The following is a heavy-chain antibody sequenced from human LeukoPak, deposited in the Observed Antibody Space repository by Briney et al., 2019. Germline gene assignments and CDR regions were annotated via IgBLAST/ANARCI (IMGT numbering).Heavy chain of an antibody. CDR2: INHSGST. V-gene: IGHV4-34*01. CDR3: ARDPSGYDPPWGGY. CDR1: GGSFSGYY. D-gene: IGHD5-12*01. J-gene: IGHJ4*02. Sequence: SETLSLTCAVYGGSFSGYYWSWIRQPPGKGLECIGEINHSGSTNYNPSLKSRVTISVDTSKNQFSLKLSSVTAADTAVYYCARDPSGYDPPWGGYWGQGTLVTVSS.